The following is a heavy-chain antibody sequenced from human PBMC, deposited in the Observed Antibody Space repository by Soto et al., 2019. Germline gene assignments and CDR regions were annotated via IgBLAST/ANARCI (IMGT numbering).Heavy chain of an antibody. V-gene: IGHV4-34*01. Sequence: PSETLSLTCAVYGGSFSGYYWSWIRQPPGKGLEWIGEINHSGSTNYNPSLKSRVTISVDTSKNQFSLKLSSVTAADTAVYYCARFRTYYYDSSGSDWGTYYFDYWGQGTLVTVS. CDR2: INHSGST. CDR1: GGSFSGYY. D-gene: IGHD3-22*01. J-gene: IGHJ4*02. CDR3: ARFRTYYYDSSGSDWGTYYFDY.